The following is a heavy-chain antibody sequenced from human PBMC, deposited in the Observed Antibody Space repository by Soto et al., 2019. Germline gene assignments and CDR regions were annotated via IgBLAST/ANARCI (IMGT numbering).Heavy chain of an antibody. V-gene: IGHV4-31*03. CDR1: GGSISSGGYY. CDR3: ARVRTDSSWYIPYFDF. CDR2: IYYSGST. D-gene: IGHD6-13*01. J-gene: IGHJ4*02. Sequence: SETLSLTCTVSGGSISSGGYYWSWIRQRPGKGLEWIGYIYYSGSTYYNPSLKSRVTISADTSENQFSLRLSSVTAADTAVYYCARVRTDSSWYIPYFDFWGQGTLVTVSS.